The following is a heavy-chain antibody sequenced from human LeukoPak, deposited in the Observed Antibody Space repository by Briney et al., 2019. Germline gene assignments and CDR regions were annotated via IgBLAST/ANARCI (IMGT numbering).Heavy chain of an antibody. CDR3: APKPEDIVAKINWFDP. CDR2: IYWNDDK. CDR1: GFSLSTSGVG. Sequence: SGPTLVKPTRTLTLTCTFSGFSLSTSGVGVGWIRQPPGKALEWLALIYWNDDKRYSPSLKSRLTITKDTSKNQVVLTMTNMDPVENATYYCAPKPEDIVAKINWFDPWGQGTLVTVSS. J-gene: IGHJ5*02. D-gene: IGHD5-12*01. V-gene: IGHV2-5*01.